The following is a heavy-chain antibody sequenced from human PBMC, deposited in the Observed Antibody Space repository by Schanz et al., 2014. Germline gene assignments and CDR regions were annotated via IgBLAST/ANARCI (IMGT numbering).Heavy chain of an antibody. CDR2: IVPIAGIT. CDR3: ARGRGCTGGSCYSWFDL. V-gene: IGHV1-69*09. Sequence: VQLVQSGAEVKRPGASVRVSCKASGGTFSSDTFSWVRQAPGQGLEWMGRIVPIAGITNYAQRFQGRVTITADKSSDTAYMELSSLRSEDTAVYYCARGRGCTGGSCYSWFDLWGQGTLVTVAS. D-gene: IGHD2-15*01. CDR1: GGTFSSDT. J-gene: IGHJ5*02.